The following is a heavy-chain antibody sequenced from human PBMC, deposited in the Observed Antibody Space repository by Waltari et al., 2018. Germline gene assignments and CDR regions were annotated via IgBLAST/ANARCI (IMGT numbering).Heavy chain of an antibody. J-gene: IGHJ4*02. Sequence: EVQLVESGGGLVKPGGSLRLPCVGYGSSFSTAWMHWVRQAPGKGLEWVGRIKAKPHGGTTVYAAPVQGRFTISRDDSKNTVYLQMNSLKTEDTAIYYCGDFTAFDYWGQGSLVTVSS. V-gene: IGHV3-15*01. CDR1: GSSFSTAW. CDR3: GDFTAFDY. D-gene: IGHD2-8*02. CDR2: IKAKPHGGTT.